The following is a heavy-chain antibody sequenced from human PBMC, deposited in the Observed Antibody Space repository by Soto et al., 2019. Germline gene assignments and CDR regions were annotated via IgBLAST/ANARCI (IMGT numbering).Heavy chain of an antibody. CDR1: GITFSNYA. Sequence: GGSLRLSCTASGITFSNYAMSWVRHSPRKGLEWVSSISTSGGRPYYADSVKGRFTISRDNSKNTLYLQMNSLRVEDTAVYYCEKYPAQYDYVWGNYRYIEHWGQGTQVTVS. CDR2: ISTSGGRP. J-gene: IGHJ1*01. D-gene: IGHD3-16*02. V-gene: IGHV3-23*01. CDR3: EKYPAQYDYVWGNYRYIEH.